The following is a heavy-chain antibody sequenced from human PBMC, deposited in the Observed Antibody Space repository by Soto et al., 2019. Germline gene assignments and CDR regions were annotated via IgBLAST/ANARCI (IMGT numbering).Heavy chain of an antibody. CDR2: ISWNSGSI. CDR1: GFTFDDYA. J-gene: IGHJ4*02. V-gene: IGHV3-9*01. CDR3: AKDLYDILTNPDY. D-gene: IGHD3-9*01. Sequence: GGSLRLSCAASGFTFDDYAMHWVRQAPGKGLEWVSGISWNSGSIGYADSVKGRFTISRNNAKNSLYLQMNSLRAEDTALYYCAKDLYDILTNPDYWGQGTLVTVSS.